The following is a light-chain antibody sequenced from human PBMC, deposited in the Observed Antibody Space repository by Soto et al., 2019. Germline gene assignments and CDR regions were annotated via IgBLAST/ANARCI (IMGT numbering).Light chain of an antibody. CDR2: GAS. Sequence: EIVMTQSPATLSVSPGERATLSCRASRRVSSNLAWYQQKPGQAPRLLIYGASTRATGIPARFSGSGSGTEFTLTISSLQSEDFAVYYCQQYNNWPRSWTFGQGTKVDIK. V-gene: IGKV3-15*01. CDR1: RRVSSN. J-gene: IGKJ1*01. CDR3: QQYNNWPRSWT.